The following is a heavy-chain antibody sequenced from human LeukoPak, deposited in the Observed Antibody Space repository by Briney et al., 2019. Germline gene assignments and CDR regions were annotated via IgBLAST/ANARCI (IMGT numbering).Heavy chain of an antibody. J-gene: IGHJ4*02. D-gene: IGHD1-26*01. CDR3: ATLGLLRGAGFNLATHFDY. CDR1: GVSISNNYFY. V-gene: IGHV4-39*01. CDR2: VHYTGST. Sequence: PSETLSLTCTVSGVSISNNYFYRAWIRQPPGKGLELIVYVHYTGSTFYNSSLKSRVTISADTSQNQFSLSLTSVTAADTAVYYCATLGLLRGAGFNLATHFDYWRQGTLVAVSS.